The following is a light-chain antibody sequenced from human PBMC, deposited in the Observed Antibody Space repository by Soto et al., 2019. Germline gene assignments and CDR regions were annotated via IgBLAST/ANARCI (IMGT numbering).Light chain of an antibody. CDR2: GAS. V-gene: IGKV3-20*01. CDR1: QSVSNNY. CDR3: QQYNNWPPIT. J-gene: IGKJ5*01. Sequence: EIVLTQSPGTLSLSPEERATLSCRASQSVSNNYLAWYQQKPGQAPRLLIYGASNRATGIPDRFSGSGSGTDFTLTISRLEPEDFAVYYCQQYNNWPPITFGQGTRLEIK.